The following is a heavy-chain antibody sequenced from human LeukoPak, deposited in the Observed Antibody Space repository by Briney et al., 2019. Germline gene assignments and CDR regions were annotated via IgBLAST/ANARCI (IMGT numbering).Heavy chain of an antibody. D-gene: IGHD2-21*02. CDR2: ISSSGSTI. CDR3: ARGLVRSAYCGGDCFSYFDL. J-gene: IGHJ2*01. Sequence: LSLTCAVYGGSFSDYYMSWIRQAPGKGLEWVSYISSSGSTIYYADSVKGRFTISRDNAKNSLYLQMNSLRAEDTAVYYCARGLVRSAYCGGDCFSYFDLWGRGTLVTVSS. V-gene: IGHV3-11*04. CDR1: GGSFSDYY.